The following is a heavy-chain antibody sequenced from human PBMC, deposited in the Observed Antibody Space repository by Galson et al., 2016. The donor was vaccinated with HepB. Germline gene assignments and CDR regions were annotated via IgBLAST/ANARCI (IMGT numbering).Heavy chain of an antibody. D-gene: IGHD3-10*02. CDR2: IKRKTDGGTT. V-gene: IGHV3-15*01. CDR3: TTDNPHNYVSRFLPILRGT. Sequence: SLRLSCAASGFTFTNAWMNWVRQAPGKGLEWVGLIKRKTDGGTTEYAGPVQGRFTISRNDSKPTLYLQMHSLKTEDTAVYYCTTDNPHNYVSRFLPILRGTWGQGTLVTVSS. J-gene: IGHJ5*02. CDR1: GFTFTNAW.